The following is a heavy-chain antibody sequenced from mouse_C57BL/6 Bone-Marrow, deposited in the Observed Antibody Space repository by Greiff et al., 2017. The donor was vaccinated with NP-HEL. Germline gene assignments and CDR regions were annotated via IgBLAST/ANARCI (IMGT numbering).Heavy chain of an antibody. CDR1: GYTFTSYW. Sequence: QVQLQQPGAELVMPGASVKLSCKASGYTFTSYWMHWVKQRPGQGLEWIGEIDPSDSYTNYNQKFKGKSTLTVDKSSSTAYMQLSSLTSGDAAVYYCARGDDEDYWGQGTTLTVSS. V-gene: IGHV1-69*01. D-gene: IGHD2-3*01. CDR3: ARGDDEDY. J-gene: IGHJ2*01. CDR2: IDPSDSYT.